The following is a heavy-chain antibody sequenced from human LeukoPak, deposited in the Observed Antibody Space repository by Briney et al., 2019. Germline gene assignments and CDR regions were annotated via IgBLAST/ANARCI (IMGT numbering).Heavy chain of an antibody. V-gene: IGHV4-61*02. D-gene: IGHD5-12*01. Sequence: SQTLSLTCTVSGGSISSGSYYWSWIRQPAGKGLEWIGRIYTSGSTNYNPSLKSRVTISVDTSMNQFSLKLSSVTAADTAVYYCAREGRGYSGYGNFDYWGQGTLVTVSS. CDR3: AREGRGYSGYGNFDY. J-gene: IGHJ4*02. CDR1: GGSISSGSYY. CDR2: IYTSGST.